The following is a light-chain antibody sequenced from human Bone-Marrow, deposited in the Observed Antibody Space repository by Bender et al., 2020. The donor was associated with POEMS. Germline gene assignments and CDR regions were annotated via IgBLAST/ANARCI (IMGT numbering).Light chain of an antibody. CDR3: AAWDDRMNGPGV. V-gene: IGLV1-47*01. CDR1: NSNIGSNS. J-gene: IGLJ3*02. Sequence: QSVLTQPPSASGTPGQRVAISCSGSNSNIGSNSVYWYQQFPGRAPKLLIYENNQRPSGVSDRFSGSKSGTSASRAISGLRSEDEAEYYCAAWDDRMNGPGVLGGGTKLTVL. CDR2: ENN.